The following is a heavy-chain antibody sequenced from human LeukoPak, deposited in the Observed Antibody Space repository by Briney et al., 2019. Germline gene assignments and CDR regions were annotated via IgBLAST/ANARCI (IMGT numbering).Heavy chain of an antibody. D-gene: IGHD3-3*01. J-gene: IGHJ4*02. Sequence: GGSLRLSCAAAGFTFSSYGMHWVRQAPGKGLEWVAFIRYDGNNKYYADSVKGRFTISRDNSQNTVYLQVNSLRAEDTAVYYCAKEGAYYDFWSGYYQNTYYFDYWGQGTLVTVSS. CDR1: GFTFSSYG. V-gene: IGHV3-30*02. CDR2: IRYDGNNK. CDR3: AKEGAYYDFWSGYYQNTYYFDY.